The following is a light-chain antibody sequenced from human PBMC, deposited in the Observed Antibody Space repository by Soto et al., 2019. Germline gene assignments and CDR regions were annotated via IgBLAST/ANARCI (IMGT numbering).Light chain of an antibody. Sequence: QSVLTQPPSASGSPGQSVTISCTGTSSDIGGYKFVSWYQQHPGKAPKLMIYEVSKRPSGVPDRFSGSKSGNTASLTVSGLQADDEADYYFSSYAGSNNVLFGGGTKLTVL. CDR3: SSYAGSNNVL. J-gene: IGLJ2*01. V-gene: IGLV2-8*01. CDR1: SSDIGGYKF. CDR2: EVS.